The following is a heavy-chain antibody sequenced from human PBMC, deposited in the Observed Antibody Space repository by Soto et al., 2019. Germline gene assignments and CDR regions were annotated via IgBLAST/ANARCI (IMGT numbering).Heavy chain of an antibody. D-gene: IGHD1-26*01. Sequence: SETLSLTCAVYGGSISGYYWSWIRQPPGKGLEWIGEINHSGSTNYNPSLKSRVTISVDTSKNQFSLKLSSVTAADTAVYYCARANYGGGRGNAFDIWGQGTMVTVSS. CDR1: GGSISGYY. CDR2: INHSGST. J-gene: IGHJ3*02. V-gene: IGHV4-34*01. CDR3: ARANYGGGRGNAFDI.